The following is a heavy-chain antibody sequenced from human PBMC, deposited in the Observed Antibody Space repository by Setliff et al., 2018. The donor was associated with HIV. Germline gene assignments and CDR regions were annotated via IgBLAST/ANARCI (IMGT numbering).Heavy chain of an antibody. Sequence: ASVKVSCKVSGYSLTELSMHWVRQAPGKGLEWMGGFDPDDGETVYAQQSQDRVTMTEDTSTDTAYMELTSLRSEDTAMYYCAPVSSGWFDPWGQGTLVTVSS. J-gene: IGHJ5*02. D-gene: IGHD6-25*01. V-gene: IGHV1-24*01. CDR2: FDPDDGET. CDR1: GYSLTELS. CDR3: APVSSGWFDP.